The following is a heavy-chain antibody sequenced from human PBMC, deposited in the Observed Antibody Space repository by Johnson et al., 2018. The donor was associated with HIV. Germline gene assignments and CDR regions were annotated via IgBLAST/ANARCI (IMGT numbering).Heavy chain of an antibody. CDR1: GFTFASSA. CDR3: ARASHSSGWYGRLGDAFDI. J-gene: IGHJ3*02. V-gene: IGHV3-23*04. D-gene: IGHD6-19*01. Sequence: EVQLVESGGGLEQPGGSLRLSCAASGFTFASSAMSWVRQATGKGLEWISAISDSGSTYYADSVKGRFTISRDNSKTTLYLQMNSLRAEDTAVYYCARASHSSGWYGRLGDAFDIWGQGTMVTVSS. CDR2: ISDSGST.